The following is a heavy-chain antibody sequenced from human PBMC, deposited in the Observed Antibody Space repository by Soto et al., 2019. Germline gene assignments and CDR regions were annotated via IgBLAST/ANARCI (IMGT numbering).Heavy chain of an antibody. Sequence: SETLSLTCTVSGGSISSGDYYWSWIRQPPGKGLEWIGYIYYSGSTYYNPSLKSRVTIAVATSKTQFSLKLSSVAAADTAVNYCARELAYCSTSSCYFFDSWGQGTLVTVYS. J-gene: IGHJ4*02. CDR1: GGSISSGDYY. CDR2: IYYSGST. V-gene: IGHV4-30-4*01. CDR3: ARELAYCSTSSCYFFDS. D-gene: IGHD2-2*01.